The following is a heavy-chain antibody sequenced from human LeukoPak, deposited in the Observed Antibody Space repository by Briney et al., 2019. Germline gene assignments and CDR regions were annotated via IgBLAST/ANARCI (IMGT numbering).Heavy chain of an antibody. Sequence: PSETLSLSCRGSGEYINSLYGNWIRQPPGRGLEWIGYIYYSGNTNYNPSLKSRATISIDRSRSQFSLNLTSVTAADTAVYYCARGNLGGGSCYPDYWGPGTLVTVSS. D-gene: IGHD2-15*01. V-gene: IGHV4-59*11. CDR2: IYYSGNT. CDR1: GEYINSLY. CDR3: ARGNLGGGSCYPDY. J-gene: IGHJ4*02.